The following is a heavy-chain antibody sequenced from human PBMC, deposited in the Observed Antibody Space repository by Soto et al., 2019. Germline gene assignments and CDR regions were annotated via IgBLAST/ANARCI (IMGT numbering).Heavy chain of an antibody. V-gene: IGHV4-30-4*01. CDR3: ARGSYYYDSSGPSDAFDI. Sequence: PSETLSLTCTFSCGSIISGGYYWSWIRQPPGKGLEWIGYIYYSGSTYYNPSLKSRVTISVDTSKNQFSLKLSSVTAADTAVYYCARGSYYYDSSGPSDAFDIWGQGTMVTVSS. D-gene: IGHD3-22*01. CDR1: CGSIISGGYY. CDR2: IYYSGST. J-gene: IGHJ3*02.